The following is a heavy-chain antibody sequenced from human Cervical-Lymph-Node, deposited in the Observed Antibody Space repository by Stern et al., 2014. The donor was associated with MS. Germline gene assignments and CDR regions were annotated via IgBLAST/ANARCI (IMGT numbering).Heavy chain of an antibody. CDR2: ISFVGSNK. CDR3: MGVGDAMDV. CDR1: GFSISSLG. Sequence: DQLVESGGGVVQPGRSLRLSCAASGFSISSLGMHWVRQAPGKGLEWVAVISFVGSNKKDGDAVKGRFSISSDNSNNTMYLQMNSLRPEDTAVYYCMGVGDAMDVWGQGTTVIVS. J-gene: IGHJ6*02. V-gene: IGHV3-30*03.